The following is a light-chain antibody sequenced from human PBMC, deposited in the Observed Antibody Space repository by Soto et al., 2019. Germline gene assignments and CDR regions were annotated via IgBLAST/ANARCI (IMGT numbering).Light chain of an antibody. J-gene: IGKJ2*01. CDR1: QSITSSF. CDR3: QQSHTTPYT. Sequence: EVVLTQSPGTLSLSPGERATLSCRTSQSITSSFLSWFQQKPGQPPRLLLYGASRRAAGTPDRFSGSGSGTDFTLIISRLEPEDSATYYCQQSHTTPYTFGQGTKLEI. CDR2: GAS. V-gene: IGKV3-20*01.